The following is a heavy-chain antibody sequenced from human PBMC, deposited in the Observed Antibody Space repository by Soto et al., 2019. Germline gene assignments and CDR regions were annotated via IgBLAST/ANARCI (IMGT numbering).Heavy chain of an antibody. CDR1: GYTFTSYA. CDR3: ARDLGGWTDY. CDR2: INAGNGNT. Sequence: QVQLVQSGAEVKKPGASVKVSCKASGYTFTSYAMHWVRQAPGQRLEGMGWINAGNGNTKYSQKFQGRVTITRDTSASTAYVALSSLRSEDTTVYYCARDLGGWTDYWGQGTLVTLSS. V-gene: IGHV1-3*01. J-gene: IGHJ4*02. D-gene: IGHD6-19*01.